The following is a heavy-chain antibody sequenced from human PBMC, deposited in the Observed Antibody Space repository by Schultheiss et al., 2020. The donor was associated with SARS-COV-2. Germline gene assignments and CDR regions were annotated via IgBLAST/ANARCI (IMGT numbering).Heavy chain of an antibody. Sequence: SETLSLTCTVSGGSISSSSYYWGWIRQPPGKGLEWIGYIYYSGSTNYNPSLKSRVTISVDTSKNQFSLKLTSVTAADTAVYYCARELGWNYFYYYYYGMDVWGQGTTGTVFS. CDR3: ARELGWNYFYYYYYGMDV. CDR2: IYYSGST. V-gene: IGHV4-61*01. J-gene: IGHJ6*02. CDR1: GGSISSSSYY. D-gene: IGHD1-7*01.